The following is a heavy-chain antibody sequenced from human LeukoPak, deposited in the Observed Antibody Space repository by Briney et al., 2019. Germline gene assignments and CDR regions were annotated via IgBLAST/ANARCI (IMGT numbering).Heavy chain of an antibody. CDR3: ASSDPIAAAGMN. D-gene: IGHD6-13*01. Sequence: SVKVSCKASGFTFTSSAMQWVRQARGQRLEWIGWIVVGSGNTNYAQKFQERVTITRDMSTSTAYMALSSLRSEDTAVYYCASSDPIAAAGMNWGQGTLVTVSS. CDR2: IVVGSGNT. V-gene: IGHV1-58*02. J-gene: IGHJ4*02. CDR1: GFTFTSSA.